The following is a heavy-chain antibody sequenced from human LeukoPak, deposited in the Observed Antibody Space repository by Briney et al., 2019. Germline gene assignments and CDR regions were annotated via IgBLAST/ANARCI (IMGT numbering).Heavy chain of an antibody. D-gene: IGHD6-6*01. J-gene: IGHJ4*02. CDR1: GGSISSHY. CDR2: IYYTGST. CDR3: ASTSLLTSSSSYYFDY. V-gene: IGHV4-59*08. Sequence: SETLSLTCTVSGGSISSHYWSWIRQPPGKGLEWIGYIYYTGSTNYNPSLKSRVTISVDRSKNQFSLRLTSVTAADTAVYYCASTSLLTSSSSYYFDYWGQGTLVTVSS.